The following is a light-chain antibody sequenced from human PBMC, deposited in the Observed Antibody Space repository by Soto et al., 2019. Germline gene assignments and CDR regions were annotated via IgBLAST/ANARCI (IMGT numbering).Light chain of an antibody. V-gene: IGKV1-27*01. CDR1: QSIRTF. Sequence: DIQMTQSPTSLSSSVGDRATITCRASQSIRTFVARYHQKPGKAPKRLIYAASTLQSGVTSRFSGSGSGTDFNLTINSLQTEDVASYSCQQASSVPFFGPGTKVEIK. CDR3: QQASSVPF. J-gene: IGKJ3*01. CDR2: AAS.